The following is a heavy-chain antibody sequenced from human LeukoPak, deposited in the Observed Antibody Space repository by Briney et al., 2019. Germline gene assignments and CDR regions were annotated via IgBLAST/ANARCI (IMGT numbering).Heavy chain of an antibody. Sequence: GASVKVSCKASGYTFTGYYMHWVRQAPGQGLEWMGWINPNSGGTNYAQKFQGRVTMTRDTSISTAYMELSRLTSHDTAMYYCARASKSVVRFLEWTPIDYWGQGTLVTVSS. CDR2: INPNSGGT. J-gene: IGHJ4*02. V-gene: IGHV1-2*02. CDR1: GYTFTGYY. CDR3: ARASKSVVRFLEWTPIDY. D-gene: IGHD3-3*01.